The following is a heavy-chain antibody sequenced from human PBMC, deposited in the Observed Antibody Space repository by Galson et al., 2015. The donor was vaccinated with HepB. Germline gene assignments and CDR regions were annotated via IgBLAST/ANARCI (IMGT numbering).Heavy chain of an antibody. CDR1: GYTFTSYY. Sequence: SVKVSCKASGYTFTSYYMHWVRQAPGQGLEWMGIINPSGGSTSYAQKFQGRVTMTRDTSTSTVYMELSSLRSEDTAVYYCARVGRGLGYCSSTSRYVGAFDIWGQGTMVTVSS. CDR3: ARVGRGLGYCSSTSRYVGAFDI. D-gene: IGHD2-2*01. J-gene: IGHJ3*02. CDR2: INPSGGST. V-gene: IGHV1-46*03.